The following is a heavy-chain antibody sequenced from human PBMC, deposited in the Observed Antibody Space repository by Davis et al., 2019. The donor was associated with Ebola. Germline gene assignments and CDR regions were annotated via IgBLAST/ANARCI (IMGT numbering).Heavy chain of an antibody. Sequence: SETLSLTCTVSGGSISSSSYYWGWIRQPPGKGLEWIGEINHSGSTNYNPSLKSRVTISVDTSKNQFSLKLSSVTAADTAVYYCARTRYTYGMDVWGQGTTVTVSS. CDR1: GGSISSSSYY. CDR3: ARTRYTYGMDV. CDR2: INHSGST. D-gene: IGHD3-16*02. J-gene: IGHJ6*02. V-gene: IGHV4-39*07.